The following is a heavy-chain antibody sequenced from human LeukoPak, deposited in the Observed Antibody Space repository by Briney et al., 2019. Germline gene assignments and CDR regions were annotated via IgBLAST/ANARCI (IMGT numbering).Heavy chain of an antibody. CDR1: GYTFTGYY. CDR2: INPNSGGT. D-gene: IGHD4-11*01. Sequence: ASVKVSCKASGYTFTGYYIHWVRQAPGQGLEWMGWINPNSGGTNYAQKLQGRVTMTRDTSISTAYMELSRLTSDDTAVYYCARDAIVRDYSNSDYWGQGTLVTVSS. CDR3: ARDAIVRDYSNSDY. J-gene: IGHJ4*02. V-gene: IGHV1-2*02.